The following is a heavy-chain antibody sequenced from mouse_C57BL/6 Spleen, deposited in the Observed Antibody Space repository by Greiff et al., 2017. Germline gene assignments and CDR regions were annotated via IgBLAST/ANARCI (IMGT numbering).Heavy chain of an antibody. D-gene: IGHD6-1*01. CDR1: GFTFSDYG. J-gene: IGHJ4*01. Sequence: DVKLVESGGGLVKPGGSLKLSCAASGFTFSDYGMHWVRQAPEKGLEWVAYISSGSSTIYYADTVKGRFTISRDNAKNTLFRLMTSLRSEDTAMYYCARSPLPHYAMDDWGQGTSVTVSS. CDR3: ARSPLPHYAMDD. V-gene: IGHV5-17*01. CDR2: ISSGSSTI.